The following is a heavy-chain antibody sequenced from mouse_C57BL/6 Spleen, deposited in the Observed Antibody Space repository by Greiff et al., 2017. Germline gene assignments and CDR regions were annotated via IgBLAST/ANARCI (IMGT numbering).Heavy chain of an antibody. CDR2: IYPGDGDT. V-gene: IGHV1-82*01. CDR3: ARDGITTVVEGYFDV. D-gene: IGHD1-1*01. Sequence: QVQLKQSGPELVKPGASVKISCKASGYAFSSSWMNWVKQRPGKGLEWIGRIYPGDGDTNYNGKFKGKATLTADKSSSTAYMQLSSLTSEDSAVYFCARDGITTVVEGYFDVWGTGTTVTVAS. J-gene: IGHJ1*03. CDR1: GYAFSSSW.